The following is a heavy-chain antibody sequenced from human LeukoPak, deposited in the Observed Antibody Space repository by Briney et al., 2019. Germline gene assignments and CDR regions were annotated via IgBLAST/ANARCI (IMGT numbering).Heavy chain of an antibody. Sequence: KPSETLSLTCTVSGGSISSYYWNWIRQPPGKGLEWIGYIYYSGSTNYNPSLKSRVTISVDTSKNQFSLKLSSVTAADTAVYYCASSSGWSFDPWGQGTLATVSS. V-gene: IGHV4-59*01. CDR3: ASSSGWSFDP. D-gene: IGHD6-19*01. J-gene: IGHJ5*02. CDR2: IYYSGST. CDR1: GGSISSYY.